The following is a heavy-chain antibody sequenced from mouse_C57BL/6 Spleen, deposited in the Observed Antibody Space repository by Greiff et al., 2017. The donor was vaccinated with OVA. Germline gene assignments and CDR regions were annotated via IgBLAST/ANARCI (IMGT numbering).Heavy chain of an antibody. CDR3: TRSAPYYGSSYWYFDV. Sequence: VKLVESGAELVRPGASVTLSCKASGYTFTDYEMHWVKQTPVHGLEWIGAIDPETGGTAYNQKFKGKAILTADKSSSTAYMELRSLTSEDSAVYYCTRSAPYYGSSYWYFDVWGTGTTVTVSS. CDR1: GYTFTDYE. CDR2: IDPETGGT. D-gene: IGHD1-1*01. V-gene: IGHV1-15*01. J-gene: IGHJ1*03.